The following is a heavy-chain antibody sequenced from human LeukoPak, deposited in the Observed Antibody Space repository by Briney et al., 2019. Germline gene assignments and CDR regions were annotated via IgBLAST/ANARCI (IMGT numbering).Heavy chain of an antibody. D-gene: IGHD2-2*01. CDR1: GYTFTGYY. J-gene: IGHJ4*02. CDR2: INPYSGAT. V-gene: IGHV1-2*02. CDR3: VRDGACSSTSCQNFDY. Sequence: ASVKVSCTASGYTFTGYYIHWVRQAPGQGLEWMGWINPYSGATNYAQKFQGRVTMTSDTSITTAYMELTRLRPDDTAVYYCVRDGACSSTSCQNFDYWGQGTLVTVPS.